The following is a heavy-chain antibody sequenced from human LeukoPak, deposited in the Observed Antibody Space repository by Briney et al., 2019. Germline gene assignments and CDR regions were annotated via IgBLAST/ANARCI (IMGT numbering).Heavy chain of an antibody. D-gene: IGHD6-19*01. Sequence: GGSLRLSCAASGFTFSSYAMHWVRQAPGKGLEWVAVISYDGSNKYYADSVKGRFTISRDNSKNTLYLQMNSLRAEDTAVYYCARAMGSGWALFDYWGQGTLVTVSS. CDR2: ISYDGSNK. J-gene: IGHJ4*02. CDR3: ARAMGSGWALFDY. V-gene: IGHV3-30*07. CDR1: GFTFSSYA.